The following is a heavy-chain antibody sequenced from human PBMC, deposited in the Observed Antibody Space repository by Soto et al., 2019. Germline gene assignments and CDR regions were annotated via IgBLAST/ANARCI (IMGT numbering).Heavy chain of an antibody. J-gene: IGHJ4*02. CDR3: ARVRTVFDY. CDR1: GDSISSHY. D-gene: IGHD1-1*01. V-gene: IGHV4-59*11. CDR2: VYCSGST. Sequence: SETLSLTCTVSGDSISSHYWNWIRQPPGRGLEWIGNVYCSGSTIYNPSLESRVTISVDRFNNQFSLKLRSVTAADAAVYYCARVRTVFDYWGQGILVTVSS.